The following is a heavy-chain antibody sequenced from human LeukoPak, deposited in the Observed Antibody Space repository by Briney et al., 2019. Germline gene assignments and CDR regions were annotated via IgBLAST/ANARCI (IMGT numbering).Heavy chain of an antibody. CDR2: FDPEDGET. V-gene: IGHV1-24*01. CDR1: GYTLTELS. D-gene: IGHD6-13*01. CDR3: ATDLTVGIAAAGTGSKED. J-gene: IGHJ4*02. Sequence: ASVTVSCTVSGYTLTELSMHWVRQAPGKGLEWMGGFDPEDGETIYAQKFQGRVTMTEDTSTDTAYMELSSLRSEDTAVYYCATDLTVGIAAAGTGSKEDWGQGTLVTVSS.